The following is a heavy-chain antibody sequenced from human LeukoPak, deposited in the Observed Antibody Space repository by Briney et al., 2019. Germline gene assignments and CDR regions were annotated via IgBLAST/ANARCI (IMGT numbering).Heavy chain of an antibody. Sequence: GGSLRLSCAASGFTFSSYAMHWVRQAPGKGLEWVAFIRYDGSNKYYADSVKGRFTISRDNSKNTLYLQMNSLRAEDTAVYYCAKAGVLKEPLDYWGQGTLVTVSS. J-gene: IGHJ4*02. CDR1: GFTFSSYA. V-gene: IGHV3-30*02. D-gene: IGHD1-14*01. CDR2: IRYDGSNK. CDR3: AKAGVLKEPLDY.